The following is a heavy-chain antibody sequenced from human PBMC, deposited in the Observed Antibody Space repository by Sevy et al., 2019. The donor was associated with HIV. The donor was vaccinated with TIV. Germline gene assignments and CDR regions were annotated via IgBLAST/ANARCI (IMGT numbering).Heavy chain of an antibody. CDR2: VSGSGRYI. D-gene: IGHD2-15*01. J-gene: IGHJ6*02. V-gene: IGHV3-23*01. CDR3: AKGYCSGGSCPRDYYYYGMDV. Sequence: GESLKISCAASEFTFSSYAMSWVRQAPGKGLEWVSSVSGSGRYIYYADSVEGRFTISRDNSKNSLYVQMNSLRAEDTAVYFCAKGYCSGGSCPRDYYYYGMDVWGQGTTVTVSS. CDR1: EFTFSSYA.